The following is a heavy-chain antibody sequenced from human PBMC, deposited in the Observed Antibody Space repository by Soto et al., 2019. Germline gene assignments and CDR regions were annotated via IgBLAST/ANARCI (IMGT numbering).Heavy chain of an antibody. CDR1: GGSISSYY. CDR3: ASRIGDPVLRLDS. D-gene: IGHD3-10*01. CDR2: IFYSGST. V-gene: IGHV4-59*01. J-gene: IGHJ4*02. Sequence: QVQLQESGPGLVKPSETLSLTCTVSGGSISSYYWSWIRQPPGKGLEWIGFIFYSGSTSYNPSLKSRVTISIDTSEYQFSLKLNSVTAADTAVYYCASRIGDPVLRLDSWGQGTLVAVSS.